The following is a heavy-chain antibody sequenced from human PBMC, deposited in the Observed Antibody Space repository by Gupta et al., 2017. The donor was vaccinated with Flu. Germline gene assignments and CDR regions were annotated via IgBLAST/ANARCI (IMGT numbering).Heavy chain of an antibody. D-gene: IGHD3-16*01. Sequence: EVQLAESGGGLVKPGGSLRLSCAASGFIFINAWMSWVRQPPGKGLEWVGRIRSETDGGTIDYAAPVKGRFTISRDDSKNTLYLHMNSLKIEDTAIYYCVPEAGGSPFGNWGQGTLVTVSS. J-gene: IGHJ4*02. CDR2: IRSETDGGTI. CDR3: VPEAGGSPFGN. V-gene: IGHV3-15*01. CDR1: GFIFINAW.